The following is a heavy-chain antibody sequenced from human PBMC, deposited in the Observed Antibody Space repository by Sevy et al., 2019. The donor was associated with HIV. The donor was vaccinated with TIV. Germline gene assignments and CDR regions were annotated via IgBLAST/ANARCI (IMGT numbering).Heavy chain of an antibody. CDR1: GGSISNFY. CDR3: ARLRGITIFGVVPYYYYGMDV. Sequence: SETLSLTCTVSGGSISNFYWSWIRQPPGKGLEWIGNIYYSASTNYNPSLKSRVTISVDTSKNQLSLRLNSVTAADTAVYYCARLRGITIFGVVPYYYYGMDVWGQGTTVTVSS. CDR2: IYYSAST. D-gene: IGHD3-3*01. V-gene: IGHV4-59*01. J-gene: IGHJ6*02.